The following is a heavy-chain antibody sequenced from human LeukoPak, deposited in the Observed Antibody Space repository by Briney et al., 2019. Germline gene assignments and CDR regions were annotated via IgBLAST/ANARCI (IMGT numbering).Heavy chain of an antibody. Sequence: GGSLRLSCAASGFTLSNYGMHWVRQAPGKGLEWGAVICEDGSYKYYADSEQGRFTISRNNSKSTLYLEMNSVGVVDTAMYYCARDFAPPDQLQDWRQGTLVTVSS. D-gene: IGHD2-2*01. CDR1: GFTLSNYG. CDR2: ICEDGSYK. J-gene: IGHJ4*02. V-gene: IGHV3-33*01. CDR3: ARDFAPPDQLQD.